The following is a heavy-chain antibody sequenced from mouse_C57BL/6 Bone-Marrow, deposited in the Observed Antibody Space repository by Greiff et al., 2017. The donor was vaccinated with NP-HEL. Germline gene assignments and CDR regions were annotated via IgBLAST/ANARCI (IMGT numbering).Heavy chain of an antibody. CDR2: IYPGSGNT. CDR1: GYTFTDYY. CDR3: VRSRGNPFAY. D-gene: IGHD2-1*01. Sequence: LVESGAELVRPGASVKLSCKASGYTFTDYYINWVKQRPGQGLEWIARIYPGSGNTYYNEKFKGKATLTAEKSSSTAYMQLSSLTSEDSAVYFCVRSRGNPFAYWGQGTLVTVSA. V-gene: IGHV1-76*01. J-gene: IGHJ3*01.